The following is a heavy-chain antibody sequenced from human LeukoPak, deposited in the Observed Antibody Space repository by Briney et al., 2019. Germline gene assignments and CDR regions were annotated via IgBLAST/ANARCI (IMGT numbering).Heavy chain of an antibody. CDR3: ARDLRHDGSGSSLFFDF. Sequence: ASVKVSCKASGYTFTSYYMHWVRQAPGQGLEWMGVINPSSGSTTDAQKFQGRVTLTRDMSTSTLYMELSSLRSEDTAVYYCARDLRHDGSGSSLFFDFWGQGTLVTVSS. D-gene: IGHD3-10*01. V-gene: IGHV1-46*01. J-gene: IGHJ4*02. CDR2: INPSSGST. CDR1: GYTFTSYY.